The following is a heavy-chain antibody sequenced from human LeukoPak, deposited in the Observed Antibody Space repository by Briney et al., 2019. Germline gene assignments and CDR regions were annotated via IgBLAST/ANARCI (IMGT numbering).Heavy chain of an antibody. D-gene: IGHD2-2*02. J-gene: IGHJ6*03. CDR2: ISSSGSTI. CDR3: ARLVYYCSSTSCYTGGYYYYYMDV. CDR1: GFTFSDYS. Sequence: GGSLRLSCAASGFTFSDYSMSWIRQAPGKGLEWVSYISSSGSTIYYADSVKGRFTISRDNAKNSLYLQMNSLRAEDTAVYYCARLVYYCSSTSCYTGGYYYYYMDVWGKGTTVTVSS. V-gene: IGHV3-11*01.